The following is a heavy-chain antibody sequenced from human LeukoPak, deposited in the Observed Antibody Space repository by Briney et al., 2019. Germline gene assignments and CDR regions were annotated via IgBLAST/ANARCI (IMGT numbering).Heavy chain of an antibody. V-gene: IGHV4-39*07. CDR3: ARDLFYDSSGYYVRYFDY. J-gene: IGHJ4*02. CDR2: IYYSGST. CDR1: GGSISSSSYY. D-gene: IGHD3-22*01. Sequence: PSETLSLTCTVSGGSISSSSYYWGWIRQPPGKGLEWIGSIYYSGSTYYNPSLKSRVTISVDTSKNQFSLKLSSVTAADAAVYYCARDLFYDSSGYYVRYFDYWGQGTLVTVSS.